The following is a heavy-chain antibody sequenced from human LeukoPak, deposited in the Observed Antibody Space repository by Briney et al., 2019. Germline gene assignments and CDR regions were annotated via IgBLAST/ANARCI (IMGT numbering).Heavy chain of an antibody. CDR2: IFHSGST. D-gene: IGHD6-19*01. J-gene: IGHJ4*02. CDR1: GGSITSYC. Sequence: SETLSLTCTVSGGSITSYCWNWIRQPPGKGLEWIGYIFHSGSTNYNPSLKSRVTMSVDTSKNQFSLKLSSVTAADTAVYYCAREASSGWHIDYWGQGTLVTVSS. V-gene: IGHV4-59*01. CDR3: AREASSGWHIDY.